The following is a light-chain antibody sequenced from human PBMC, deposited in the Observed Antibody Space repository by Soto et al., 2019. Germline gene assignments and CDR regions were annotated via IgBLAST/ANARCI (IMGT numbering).Light chain of an antibody. CDR3: QQYNSYSLT. J-gene: IGKJ5*01. V-gene: IGKV1-5*01. Sequence: DIQMTQSPFTLSASVGDGATITCRASQGVSSWVAWYQQKPGRAPKLLIYDASTLESGVPSRFSGSGSGTEFTLTISSLQPDDFATYYCQQYNSYSLTFGQGTRLEIK. CDR1: QGVSSW. CDR2: DAS.